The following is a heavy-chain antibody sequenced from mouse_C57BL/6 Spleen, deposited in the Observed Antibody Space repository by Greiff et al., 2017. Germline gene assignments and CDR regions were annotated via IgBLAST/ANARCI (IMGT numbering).Heavy chain of an antibody. D-gene: IGHD1-1*01. J-gene: IGHJ2*01. CDR2: IWSGGST. Sequence: VKLQESGPGLVQPSQSLSITCKVSGFSLTSYGVHWVRQSPGKGLEWLGVIWSGGSTDYNAAFISSLSISKDNSKSQVFLKMNSLQADDTAIYYCARDGYGSSYYFDYWGQGTTLTVSS. CDR1: GFSLTSYG. CDR3: ARDGYGSSYYFDY. V-gene: IGHV2-2*01.